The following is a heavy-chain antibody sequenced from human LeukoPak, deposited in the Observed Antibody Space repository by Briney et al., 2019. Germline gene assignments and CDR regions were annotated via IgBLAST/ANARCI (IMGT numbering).Heavy chain of an antibody. V-gene: IGHV3-23*01. J-gene: IGHJ4*02. CDR2: ISSGSST. CDR3: AKDTYSSSPYYFDY. D-gene: IGHD6-6*01. CDR1: GFTFNNYA. Sequence: PGGSLRLSCAAAGFTFNNYAMSWVRQAPGKGLKWVSGISSGSSTYYADSVKGRFTISRDNSKNTLFLQMNSLRAEDTAVYYCAKDTYSSSPYYFDYWGQGTLVTVSS.